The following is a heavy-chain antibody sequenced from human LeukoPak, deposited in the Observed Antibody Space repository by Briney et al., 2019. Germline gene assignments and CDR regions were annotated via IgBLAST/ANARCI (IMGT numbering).Heavy chain of an antibody. D-gene: IGHD3-3*01. CDR1: GYTFTSYG. J-gene: IGHJ6*02. CDR3: ARDVAKYYDFWSGPYYYGMDV. Sequence: ASVKVSCKASGYTFTSYGISWVRQAPGQGLEWMGWISAYNGNTNYAQELQGRVTMTTDTSTSTAYMELRSLRSDDTAVYYCARDVAKYYDFWSGPYYYGMDVWGQGTTVTVSS. V-gene: IGHV1-18*01. CDR2: ISAYNGNT.